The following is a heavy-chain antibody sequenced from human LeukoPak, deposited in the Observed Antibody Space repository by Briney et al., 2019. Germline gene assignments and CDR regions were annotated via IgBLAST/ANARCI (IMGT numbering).Heavy chain of an antibody. Sequence: GGSLRLSCAVSGFTFSDYSMNWVRQAPGKGLEWLSYISSGGSTIYYADSVRGRFTISRDNAKNSLDLQMNSLRAEDTAVYYCARDDTGTDHYYYGMDVWGQGTTVTVSS. V-gene: IGHV3-48*01. CDR1: GFTFSDYS. D-gene: IGHD1-26*01. CDR2: ISSGGSTI. CDR3: ARDDTGTDHYYYGMDV. J-gene: IGHJ6*02.